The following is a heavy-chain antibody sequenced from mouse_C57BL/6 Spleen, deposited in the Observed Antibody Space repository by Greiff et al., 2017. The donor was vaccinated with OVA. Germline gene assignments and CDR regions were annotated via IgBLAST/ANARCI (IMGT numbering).Heavy chain of an antibody. D-gene: IGHD1-1*01. CDR3: ARERIWDSSYEVAFAD. J-gene: IGHJ3*01. Sequence: VQLQQSGAELVKPGASVKLSCKASGYTFTSYWMHWVKQRPGRGLEWIGRIDPNSGGTKYNEKFKSKATLTVDKPSSTAYMQLSSLTSEDSAVYYCARERIWDSSYEVAFADWGQGTLVTVSA. CDR2: IDPNSGGT. V-gene: IGHV1-72*01. CDR1: GYTFTSYW.